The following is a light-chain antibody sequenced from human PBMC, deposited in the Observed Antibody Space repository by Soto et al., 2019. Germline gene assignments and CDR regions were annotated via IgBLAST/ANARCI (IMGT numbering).Light chain of an antibody. CDR2: DAS. Sequence: IHMTNPPSSLSASVVDRVTITCPATQDIRKYLNWYQQKPGKAPKLLIYDASSLETGVPSRFSGSGSGTDFTLTISSLQPEDFATXXXXXXXXLXXIFGQGTRLEIK. CDR3: XXXXXLXXI. CDR1: QDIRKY. V-gene: IGKV1-33*01. J-gene: IGKJ5*01.